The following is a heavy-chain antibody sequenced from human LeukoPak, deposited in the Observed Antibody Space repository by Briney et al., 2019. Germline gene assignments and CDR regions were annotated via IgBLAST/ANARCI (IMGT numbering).Heavy chain of an antibody. Sequence: GGSLTLSCAASGFTFSSYGMSWFRQAPGKGLEWLSAISGSGGSTYYADSVQGRFTISRDNSKNTLYLQMSSLRAEDTAVYYCANSPKSAYWGQGTLVTVSS. V-gene: IGHV3-23*01. J-gene: IGHJ4*02. CDR3: ANSPKSAY. CDR1: GFTFSSYG. CDR2: ISGSGGST.